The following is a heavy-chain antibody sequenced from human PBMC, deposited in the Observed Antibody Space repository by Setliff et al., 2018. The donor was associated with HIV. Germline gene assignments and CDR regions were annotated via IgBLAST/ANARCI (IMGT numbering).Heavy chain of an antibody. Sequence: GGSLRLSCAASGFTFSSYAMSWVRQAPGKGLEWVSAISGSGVSTYYADSVKGRFTISRDNSKNTLYLQMNSLRAEDTAVYYCASPQHSTSPDYGFDLWGQGTMVTVSS. J-gene: IGHJ3*01. D-gene: IGHD5-18*01. CDR2: ISGSGVST. V-gene: IGHV3-23*01. CDR3: ASPQHSTSPDYGFDL. CDR1: GFTFSSYA.